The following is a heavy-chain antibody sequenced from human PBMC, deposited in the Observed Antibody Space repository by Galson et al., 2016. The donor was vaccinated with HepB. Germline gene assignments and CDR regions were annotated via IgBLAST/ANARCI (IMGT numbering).Heavy chain of an antibody. J-gene: IGHJ4*02. D-gene: IGHD2-15*01. CDR1: GGSISDSYYY. CDR3: ARQWGGYCSRGNCYPIDY. CDR2: IYYSGSS. V-gene: IGHV4-39*01. Sequence: SETLSLTCSVSGGSISDSYYYWGWIRQPPGKGLEWLGSIYYSGSSDYNPSLNGRVTISVDTSKNQFSLKLTSVTAADTAVYYCARQWGGYCSRGNCYPIDYWGQGTLVTVSS.